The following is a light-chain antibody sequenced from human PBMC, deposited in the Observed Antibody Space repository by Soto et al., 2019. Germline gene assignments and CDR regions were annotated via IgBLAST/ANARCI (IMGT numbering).Light chain of an antibody. V-gene: IGKV3-20*01. Sequence: IVLTQSPGTLSLSPGERATLSCRASQRVISSYLAWFQQRPGRAPSLLIYGASIRATDIPDRFTGSGSGTDFALTISRLEPEDFAVYYSQQYVTYPWTFGQGTKVEIK. CDR2: GAS. J-gene: IGKJ1*01. CDR3: QQYVTYPWT. CDR1: QRVISSY.